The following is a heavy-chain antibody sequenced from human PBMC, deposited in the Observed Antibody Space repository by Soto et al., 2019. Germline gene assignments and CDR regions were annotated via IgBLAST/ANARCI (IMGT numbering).Heavy chain of an antibody. D-gene: IGHD6-6*01. J-gene: IGHJ5*02. CDR2: IIPIFGTA. Sequence: GASVKVSCKASGGTFSSYAISWVRQAPGQGLEWMGGIIPIFGTANYAQKFQGRVTITADESTSTAYMELSSLRSEDTAVYYCAREVAARGGPGWFDPWGQGTLVTVSS. V-gene: IGHV1-69*13. CDR1: GGTFSSYA. CDR3: AREVAARGGPGWFDP.